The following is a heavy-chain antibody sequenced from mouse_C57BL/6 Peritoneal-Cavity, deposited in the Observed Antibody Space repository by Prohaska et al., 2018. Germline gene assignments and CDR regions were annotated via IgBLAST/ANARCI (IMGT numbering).Heavy chain of an antibody. Sequence: VQLQQPGPELVKPGASVTLSCKASGYTFTSYWMQWVKQRPGQGLEWIREIDPSDSYTNYNQKFKGKATLTVDTSFRTAYMQLSSVTSENSAVYYCATLVCAYWDQGTLVTGSA. CDR3: ATLVCAY. J-gene: IGHJ3*01. V-gene: IGHV1-50*01. CDR1: GYTFTSYW. CDR2: IDPSDSYT. D-gene: IGHD2-10*02.